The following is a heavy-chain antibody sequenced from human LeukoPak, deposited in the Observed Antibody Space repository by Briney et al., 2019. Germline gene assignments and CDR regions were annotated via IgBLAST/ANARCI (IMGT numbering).Heavy chain of an antibody. V-gene: IGHV1-2*02. CDR1: GYTFTGYY. CDR3: VRAGSGSFLFDY. Sequence: GASVTVSCKASGYTFTGYYMHWVRQAPGQGLEWMGWINPNSGGTNYAQKFQGRVTMTRDTSISTAYMELSRLRPDDTAVYYCVRAGSGSFLFDYWGQGTLVTVSP. CDR2: INPNSGGT. D-gene: IGHD3-10*01. J-gene: IGHJ4*02.